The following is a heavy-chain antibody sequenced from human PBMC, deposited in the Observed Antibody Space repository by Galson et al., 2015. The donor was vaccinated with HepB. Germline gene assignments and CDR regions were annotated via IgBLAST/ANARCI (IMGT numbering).Heavy chain of an antibody. Sequence: SLRLSCAASGFTFSSSLMTWVRQAPGKGLEWVSVITEGGGSTYYADSVKGRFIVSRDNSKNALYLQMNSLRAEDTALYYCAKLSLEWRRFANNDYWGQGTLVTVSS. D-gene: IGHD5-12*01. J-gene: IGHJ4*02. V-gene: IGHV3-23*01. CDR2: ITEGGGST. CDR1: GFTFSSSL. CDR3: AKLSLEWRRFANNDY.